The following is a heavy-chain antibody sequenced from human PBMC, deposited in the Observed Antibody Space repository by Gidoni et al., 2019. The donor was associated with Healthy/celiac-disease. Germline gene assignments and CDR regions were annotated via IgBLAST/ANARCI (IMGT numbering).Heavy chain of an antibody. CDR1: GFTGSSKY. J-gene: IGHJ4*02. V-gene: IGHV3-53*01. Sequence: EVQLVESGGGWIQPGGSLRLSCAASGFTGSSKYMSWVRQAPGKGLEWVSVIYSGGSTYYADSVKGRFTISRDNSKNTLYLQMNSLRAEDTAVYYCARGDCSSTSCYYFDFWGQGTLVTVSS. CDR2: IYSGGST. CDR3: ARGDCSSTSCYYFDF. D-gene: IGHD2-2*01.